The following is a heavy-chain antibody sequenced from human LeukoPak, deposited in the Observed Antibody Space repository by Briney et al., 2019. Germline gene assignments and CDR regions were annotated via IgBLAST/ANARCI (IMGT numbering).Heavy chain of an antibody. D-gene: IGHD5-18*01. CDR3: ARNRMGMDTESWFDP. J-gene: IGHJ5*02. Sequence: ASVKVSCKASGYTFTSYYIHWVRQAPGQGLEWMGIINPSGGSTSYAQKFQGRVTMTRDTSTSTVYMELSSLRSEDTAVYYCARNRMGMDTESWFDPWGQGTLVTVSS. CDR1: GYTFTSYY. V-gene: IGHV1-46*01. CDR2: INPSGGST.